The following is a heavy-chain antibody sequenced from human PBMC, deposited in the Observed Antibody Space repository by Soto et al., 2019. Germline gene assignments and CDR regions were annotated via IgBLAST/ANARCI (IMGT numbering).Heavy chain of an antibody. CDR1: GYSFTSYW. D-gene: IGHD3-22*01. Sequence: GESLKISCKGSGYSFTSYWIGWVRQMPGKGLEWMGIIYPGGSDTRYSPSFQGQVTISADKSISTAYLQWSSLKASDTAMYYCASFYYYDSSGYFGAPVDPWGQGTLVTVS. V-gene: IGHV5-51*01. CDR2: IYPGGSDT. CDR3: ASFYYYDSSGYFGAPVDP. J-gene: IGHJ5*02.